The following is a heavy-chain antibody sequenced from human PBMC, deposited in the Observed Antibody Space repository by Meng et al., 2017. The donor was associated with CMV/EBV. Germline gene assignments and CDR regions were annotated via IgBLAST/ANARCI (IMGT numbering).Heavy chain of an antibody. Sequence: QVLRHESGPGQVHPAQTPSLTFTVSVGSISSGDYYWSWSRQPTGKGLEWIGYIYYSGSTYYNPSLKSRVTISVDTSKNQFSLKLSSVTAADTAVYYCARVTSRVAGAFDYWGQGTLVTVSS. CDR2: IYYSGST. CDR1: VGSISSGDYY. J-gene: IGHJ4*02. V-gene: IGHV4-30-4*08. CDR3: ARVTSRVAGAFDY. D-gene: IGHD1-14*01.